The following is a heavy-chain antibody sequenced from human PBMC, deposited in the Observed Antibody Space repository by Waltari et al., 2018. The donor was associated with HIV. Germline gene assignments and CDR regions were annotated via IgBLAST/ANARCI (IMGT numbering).Heavy chain of an antibody. J-gene: IGHJ4*02. V-gene: IGHV3-23*01. CDR1: GVLFSGYA. CDR3: AKYLDCSGTSCYTPYFDY. D-gene: IGHD2-2*02. CDR2: ITGSGGGT. Sequence: EVQLLESGGGLVQQGGSLRLPCAASGVLFSGYAISWVRQAPGEGLEWVSAITGSGGGTYYADSVKGRFTFSRDNSQNTLYLQMNSLRAEDTAVYYCAKYLDCSGTSCYTPYFDYWGQGTLVTVSP.